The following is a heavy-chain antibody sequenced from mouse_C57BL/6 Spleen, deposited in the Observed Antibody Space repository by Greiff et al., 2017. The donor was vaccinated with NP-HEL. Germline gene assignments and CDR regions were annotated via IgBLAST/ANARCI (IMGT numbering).Heavy chain of an antibody. CDR1: GYTFTSYW. V-gene: IGHV1-61*01. Sequence: VQLQQSGAELVRPGSSVKLSCKASGYTFTSYWMDWVKQRPGQGLEWIGNIYPSDSETHYNQKFKDKATLTVDKSSSTAYMQLSSLTSEDSAVYYCARGATTVDYAMDYWGQGTSVTVSS. D-gene: IGHD1-1*01. CDR2: IYPSDSET. CDR3: ARGATTVDYAMDY. J-gene: IGHJ4*01.